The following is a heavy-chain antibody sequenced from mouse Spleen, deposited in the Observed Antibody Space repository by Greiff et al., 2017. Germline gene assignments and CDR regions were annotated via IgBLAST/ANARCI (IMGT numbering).Heavy chain of an antibody. J-gene: IGHJ4*01. Sequence: QVQLQQSGAELVKPGASVKLSCKASGYTFTSYWMQWVKQRPGQGLEWIGEIDPSDSYTNYNQKFKGKATLTVDTSSSTAYMQLSSLTSEDSAVYYCARGGTGGYAMDYWGQGTSVTVSS. CDR1: GYTFTSYW. CDR2: IDPSDSYT. D-gene: IGHD4-1*01. CDR3: ARGGTGGYAMDY. V-gene: IGHV1-50*01.